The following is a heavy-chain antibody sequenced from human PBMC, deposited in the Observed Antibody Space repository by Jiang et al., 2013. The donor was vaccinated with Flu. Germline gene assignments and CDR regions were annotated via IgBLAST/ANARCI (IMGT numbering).Heavy chain of an antibody. J-gene: IGHJ4*02. CDR1: GGSFSGYY. Sequence: TCAVYGGSFSGYYWSWIRQPPGKGLEWIGEINHSGSTNYNPSLKSRVTISVDTSKNQFSLKLSSVTAADTAVYYCASGDGYNYYFDYWGQGTLVTVSS. D-gene: IGHD5-24*01. CDR3: ASGDGYNYYFDY. V-gene: IGHV4-34*01. CDR2: INHSGST.